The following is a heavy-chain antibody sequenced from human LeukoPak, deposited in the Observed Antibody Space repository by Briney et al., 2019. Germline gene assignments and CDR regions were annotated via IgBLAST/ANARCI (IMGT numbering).Heavy chain of an antibody. D-gene: IGHD3-22*01. CDR2: IYPGDSDT. CDR1: GYSFTTYW. V-gene: IGHV5-51*01. CDR3: ARLLNYDDLDY. Sequence: PEESLNISCTGSGYSFTTYWIGWVRQMPAKGLEWMGIIYPGDSDTRYSPSFQGQVTISADKSISTAYLQWSSLNASDTAMYYCARLLNYDDLDYWGQGTLVTVSS. J-gene: IGHJ4*02.